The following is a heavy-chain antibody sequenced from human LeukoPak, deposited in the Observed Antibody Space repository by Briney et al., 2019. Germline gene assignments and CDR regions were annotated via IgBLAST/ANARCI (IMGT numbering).Heavy chain of an antibody. V-gene: IGHV4-59*01. D-gene: IGHD1-14*01. CDR1: GDSISRYY. Sequence: PSETLSLTCTVSGDSISRYYWSWIRQSPGKGLEWIGYYGGRTTYNPSLKSRVTMSVDTSKNQFSLKLTSVTAADTAVYYCARYDHAPSYYYYYMDVGGKGTTVTAPS. CDR3: ARYDHAPSYYYYYMDV. CDR2: YYGGRT. J-gene: IGHJ6*03.